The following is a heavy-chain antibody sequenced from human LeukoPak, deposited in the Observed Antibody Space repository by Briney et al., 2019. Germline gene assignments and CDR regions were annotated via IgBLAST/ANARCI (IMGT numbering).Heavy chain of an antibody. J-gene: IGHJ6*02. CDR2: ISYDGSNK. Sequence: GRPLRLSCAASGFTFSSYAVQLVRQAPGKGLEWVAVISYDGSNKYYADSVKGRFTISRDNSKNTLYLQMNSLRAEDTAVYYCARDHGMDVWGQGTTVTVSS. CDR3: ARDHGMDV. V-gene: IGHV3-30-3*01. CDR1: GFTFSSYA.